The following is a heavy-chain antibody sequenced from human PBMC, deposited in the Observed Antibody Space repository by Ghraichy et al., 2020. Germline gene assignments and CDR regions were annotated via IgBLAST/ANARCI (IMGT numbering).Heavy chain of an antibody. CDR1: GGSFSDYF. CDR2: INHSGST. V-gene: IGHV4-34*01. CDR3: ARYSSNSYDDAFDS. Sequence: LSCAVFGGSFSDYFWSWIRQPPGKGLEWIGEINHSGSTKYNPPLKSRVTISVDTSKNQFSLKLNSVIAADTAVYYCARYSSNSYDDAFDSWGRGTLVTVSS. J-gene: IGHJ3*01. D-gene: IGHD6-13*01.